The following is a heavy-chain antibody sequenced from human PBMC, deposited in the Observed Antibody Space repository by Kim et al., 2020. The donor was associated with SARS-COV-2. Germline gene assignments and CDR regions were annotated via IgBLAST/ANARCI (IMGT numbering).Heavy chain of an antibody. V-gene: IGHV3-53*01. CDR1: GFTVSSNY. J-gene: IGHJ4*02. CDR3: ASSSMAAAGTTFDY. CDR2: IYSGGST. Sequence: GGSLRLSCAASGFTVSSNYMSWVRQAPGKGLEWVSVIYSGGSTYYADSVKGRFTISRDNSKNTLYLQINSLRAEDTAVYYCASSSMAAAGTTFDYWGQGTLVTVSS. D-gene: IGHD6-13*01.